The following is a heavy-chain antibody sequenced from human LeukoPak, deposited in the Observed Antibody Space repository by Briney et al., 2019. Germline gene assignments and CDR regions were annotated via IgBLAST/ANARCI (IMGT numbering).Heavy chain of an antibody. CDR2: MKPNSGNT. J-gene: IGHJ4*02. V-gene: IGHV1-8*01. CDR1: GYTFTSYD. CDR3: ARGLVDFWSGYYNRSFDY. D-gene: IGHD3-3*01. Sequence: ASVKVSCKASGYTFTSYDINWVRQATGQGLEWMGWMKPNSGNTGYAQKFQGRVTMTRNTSISTAYMELSSLRSEDTAVYYCARGLVDFWSGYYNRSFDYWVREPWSPSPQ.